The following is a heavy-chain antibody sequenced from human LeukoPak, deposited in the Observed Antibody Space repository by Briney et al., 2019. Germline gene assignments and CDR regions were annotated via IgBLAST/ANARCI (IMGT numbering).Heavy chain of an antibody. CDR2: INPNGGGT. CDR1: GYTFTGYY. CDR3: ARGGWDLDAEYFQH. J-gene: IGHJ1*01. Sequence: ASVKVSCKASGYTFTGYYMHWVRQAPGQGLEWMGWINPNGGGTNYAQKFQGRVTMTRDTSISTAYMELSRLRSDDTAVYYCARGGWDLDAEYFQHWGQGTLVTVSS. D-gene: IGHD6-19*01. V-gene: IGHV1-2*02.